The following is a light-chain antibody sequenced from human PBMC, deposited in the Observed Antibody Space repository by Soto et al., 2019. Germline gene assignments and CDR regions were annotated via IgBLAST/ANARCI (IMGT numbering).Light chain of an antibody. CDR2: EVS. CDR1: NSDVGTYNS. V-gene: IGLV2-14*01. J-gene: IGLJ1*01. Sequence: QSVLTQPASVSGSPGQSITISCTGTNSDVGTYNSVSWYQHHPGKAPKLMICEVSNRPSGVSNRFSGSKSGNTASLSISGLQAEDEADYYCSSYRSSNTYVFGTGTKATVL. CDR3: SSYRSSNTYV.